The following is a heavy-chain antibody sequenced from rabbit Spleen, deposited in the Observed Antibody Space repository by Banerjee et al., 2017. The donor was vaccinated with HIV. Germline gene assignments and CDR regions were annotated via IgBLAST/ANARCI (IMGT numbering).Heavy chain of an antibody. CDR3: ARDSSSSGYGCLDL. CDR2: IRTSSGST. D-gene: IGHD1-1*01. J-gene: IGHJ6*01. Sequence: QEQLEESGGGLVQPEGSLTLTCTASGFSFSSSYYMCWVRQAPGKGLEWIGCIRTSSGSTYYASWVNGRFTISKTSSTTVDLKMNSLTAADTATYFCARDSSSSGYGCLDLWGPGTLVTVS. V-gene: IGHV1S45*01. CDR1: GFSFSSSYY.